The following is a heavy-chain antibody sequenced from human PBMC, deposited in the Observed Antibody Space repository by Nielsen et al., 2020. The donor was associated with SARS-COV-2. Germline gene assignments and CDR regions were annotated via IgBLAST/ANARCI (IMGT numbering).Heavy chain of an antibody. CDR3: ARDAERIAIFGVVMGGWDYMDV. V-gene: IGHV3-48*04. J-gene: IGHJ6*03. CDR1: GFTFSSYS. D-gene: IGHD3-3*01. CDR2: ISSSSSTI. Sequence: GGSLRLSCAASGFTFSSYSMNWVRQAPGKGLEWVSYISSSSSTIYYADSVKGRFTISRDNAKNSLYLQLISLRAEDTAVYYCARDAERIAIFGVVMGGWDYMDVWGKGTTVTVSS.